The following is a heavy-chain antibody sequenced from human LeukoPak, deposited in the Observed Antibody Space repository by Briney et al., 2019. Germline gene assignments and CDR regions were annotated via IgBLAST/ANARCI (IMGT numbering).Heavy chain of an antibody. CDR2: INPNSGGT. V-gene: IGHV1-2*02. CDR3: AIVITMVRANAFDI. Sequence: ASVKVSCKASGYTFTGYYMHWVRQAPGQGLEWMGWINPNSGGTNYAQKFQGRVTMTRDTSISTAYMELSRLRSDDTAVYYCAIVITMVRANAFDIWGQGTMVTVSS. J-gene: IGHJ3*02. D-gene: IGHD3-10*01. CDR1: GYTFTGYY.